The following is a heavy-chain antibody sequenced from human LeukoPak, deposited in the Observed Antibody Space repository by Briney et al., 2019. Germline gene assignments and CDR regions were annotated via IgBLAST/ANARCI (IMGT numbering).Heavy chain of an antibody. CDR3: AKDGMVRGVIYYYYYGMDV. J-gene: IGHJ6*02. V-gene: IGHV3-30*18. CDR2: ISYDGSNK. CDR1: GFTFSSYG. Sequence: GGSLRLSCAASGFTFSSYGMHWVRQAPGKGLEWVAVISYDGSNKYYADSVKGRFTISRDNSKNTLYLQMNSLRAEDTAVYYCAKDGMVRGVIYYYYYGMDVWGQGTTVTVSS. D-gene: IGHD3-10*01.